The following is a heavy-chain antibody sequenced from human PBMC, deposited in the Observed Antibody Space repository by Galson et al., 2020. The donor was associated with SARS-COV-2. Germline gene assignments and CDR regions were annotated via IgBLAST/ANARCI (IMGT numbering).Heavy chain of an antibody. V-gene: IGHV6-1*01. CDR1: GASVSSNSAA. J-gene: IGHJ4*02. Sequence: SQTLSLTCGISGASVSSNSAAWNWIRQSPSRGLEWLGRTYYMSKWYNDYGESVKSRITFNPDTSKNQVSLQLTSVTPEDTAVYYCAREDLSGRSYCEYWGQGTLVTVSS. CDR3: AREDLSGRSYCEY. D-gene: IGHD3-3*01. CDR2: TYYMSKWYN.